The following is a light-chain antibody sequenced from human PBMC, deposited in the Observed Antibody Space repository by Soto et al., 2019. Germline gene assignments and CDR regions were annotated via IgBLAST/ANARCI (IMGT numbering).Light chain of an antibody. CDR1: SSDVGGYDY. CDR3: SSYAGSNNFV. J-gene: IGLJ1*01. V-gene: IGLV2-8*01. CDR2: EVT. Sequence: QSSLAQPPSASVSPGRSVTISCTGTSSDVGGYDYVSWYQQHPGKAPKLMIYEVTKRPSGVPDRFSGSKSGNTASLTVSGLQAEDEADYYCSSYAGSNNFVFGTGTKVTVL.